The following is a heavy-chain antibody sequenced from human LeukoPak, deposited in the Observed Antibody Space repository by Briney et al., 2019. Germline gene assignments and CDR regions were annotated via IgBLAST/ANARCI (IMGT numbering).Heavy chain of an antibody. CDR1: GGSFSGYY. CDR2: INHSGST. J-gene: IGHJ4*02. D-gene: IGHD3-10*01. V-gene: IGHV4-34*01. Sequence: SETLSLTCAVYGGSFSGYYWSWIRQPPGKGLEWIGEINHSGSTNYNPFLKSRVTISVDTSKNQFSLKLSSVTAADTAVYYCARSPHYYGSGSQYYFDYWGQGTLVTVSS. CDR3: ARSPHYYGSGSQYYFDY.